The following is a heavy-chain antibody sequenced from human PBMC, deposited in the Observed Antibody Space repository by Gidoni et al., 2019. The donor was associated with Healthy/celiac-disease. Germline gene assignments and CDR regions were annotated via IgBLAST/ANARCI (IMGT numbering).Heavy chain of an antibody. Sequence: EVQLVESGGGLVQPGGSLRLSCASSVFTFSSYSMNWVRQAPGKGLEWVSYSSSSSSTIYYADSVKGRFTISRDNAKNSLYLQMNSLRDEDTAVYYCARDSSSFGDHYFDYWGQGTLVTVSS. CDR2: SSSSSSTI. V-gene: IGHV3-48*02. CDR3: ARDSSSFGDHYFDY. J-gene: IGHJ4*02. D-gene: IGHD6-13*01. CDR1: VFTFSSYS.